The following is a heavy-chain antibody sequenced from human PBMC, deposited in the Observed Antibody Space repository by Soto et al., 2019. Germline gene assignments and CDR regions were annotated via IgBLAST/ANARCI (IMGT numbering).Heavy chain of an antibody. Sequence: GGSLRLSCAASGFTFSSYDMHWVRQATGKGLEWVSAIGTAGDTYYPGSVKGRFTISRENAKNSLYLQMNSLRAEDTAVYYCAAGYSSGWYTFDYWGQGTLVTVSS. J-gene: IGHJ4*02. CDR2: IGTAGDT. D-gene: IGHD6-19*01. V-gene: IGHV3-13*01. CDR1: GFTFSSYD. CDR3: AAGYSSGWYTFDY.